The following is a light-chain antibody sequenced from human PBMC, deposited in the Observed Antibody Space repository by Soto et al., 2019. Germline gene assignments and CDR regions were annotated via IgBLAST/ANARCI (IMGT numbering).Light chain of an antibody. J-gene: IGLJ3*02. V-gene: IGLV2-11*01. Sequence: QSALTQPASVSASPGQSITISCTGTSSDVGTYDDVSWYRQHPGKGPKLMISGVSERPSGVPDRFSGSKSGNTASLTISGLQAEDEADYYCCSYVDTDTWVFGGGTKLTVL. CDR1: SSDVGTYDD. CDR2: GVS. CDR3: CSYVDTDTWV.